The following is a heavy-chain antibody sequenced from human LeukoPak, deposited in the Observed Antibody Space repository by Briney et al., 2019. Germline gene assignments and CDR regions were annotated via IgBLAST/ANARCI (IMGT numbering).Heavy chain of an antibody. Sequence: GESLKISCKGSGYRFTIYWIGWVRQMPGKGLEWMGIIYPGDSDTRYSPSFQGQVTISADKSISTAYLQWNSLTASDTAMYYCARHCSGANCYFDYWGQGTLVTVSS. J-gene: IGHJ4*02. V-gene: IGHV5-51*01. CDR3: ARHCSGANCYFDY. CDR1: GYRFTIYW. CDR2: IYPGDSDT. D-gene: IGHD2-15*01.